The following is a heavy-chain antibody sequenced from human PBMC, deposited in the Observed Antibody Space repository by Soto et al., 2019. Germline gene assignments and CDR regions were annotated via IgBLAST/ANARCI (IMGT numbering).Heavy chain of an antibody. CDR1: GNIFTSQY. D-gene: IGHD3-3*01. CDR3: FRAVGD. J-gene: IGHJ4*02. V-gene: IGHV1-46*03. CDR2: INPSGGRT. Sequence: QVQLVQSGAEVKKPGASVKVSCKVSGNIFTSQYMHWVRQAPGQGLEWMAMINPSGGRTSYAQMFQGRVTMTRDTSTSTVHMELSSLRSEDTAVYYCFRAVGDWGKGTLVTVSS.